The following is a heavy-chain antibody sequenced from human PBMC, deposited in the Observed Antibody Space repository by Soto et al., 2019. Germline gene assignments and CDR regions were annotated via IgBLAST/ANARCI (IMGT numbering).Heavy chain of an antibody. CDR1: GFTFSSYA. CDR3: ARDKGTSSSWSPGGFVYYYYGMDV. Sequence: EVQLLESGGGLVQPGGSLRLSCAASGFTFSSYAMSWVRQAPGKGLEWVSSISSSSSYIYYADSVKGRFTISRDNAKNSLYLQMNSLRAEDTAVYYCARDKGTSSSWSPGGFVYYYYGMDVWGQGTTVTVSS. V-gene: IGHV3-21*01. D-gene: IGHD6-13*01. J-gene: IGHJ6*02. CDR2: ISSSSSYI.